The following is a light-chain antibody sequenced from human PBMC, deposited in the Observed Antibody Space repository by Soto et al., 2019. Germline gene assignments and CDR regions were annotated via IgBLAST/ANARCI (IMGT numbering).Light chain of an antibody. J-gene: IGKJ1*01. Sequence: EIVMTQSPDIMSVSPGERATLSCRASQSLSNNLAWYQQRPGQAPRLLIYAASTRATGIPARFSGSGSGTEFTLTISSLQSEDSAVYYCQQYNDWPRTFGQGTKVEIK. V-gene: IGKV3-15*01. CDR3: QQYNDWPRT. CDR1: QSLSNN. CDR2: AAS.